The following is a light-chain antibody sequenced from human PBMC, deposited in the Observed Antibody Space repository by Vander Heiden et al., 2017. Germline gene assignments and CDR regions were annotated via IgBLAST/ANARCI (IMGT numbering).Light chain of an antibody. CDR1: SSDVGSYNR. V-gene: IGLV2-18*01. CDR3: SLYTSSSPFYV. CDR2: EVS. Sequence: QSALTQPPSVSGSPGQSVTISCTGTSSDVGSYNRFSWYQQPPGTAPKLMIYEVSNRPSGVPDRFSGSKSGNTASLTISGLQAEDEADYYCSLYTSSSPFYVFGTGTKVTVL. J-gene: IGLJ1*01.